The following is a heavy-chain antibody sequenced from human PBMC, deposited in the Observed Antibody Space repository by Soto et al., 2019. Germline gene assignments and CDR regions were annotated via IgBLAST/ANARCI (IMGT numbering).Heavy chain of an antibody. CDR3: AGESHSSGYYEPNWFDP. Sequence: ASVKVSCKASGYTFTSYYMHWVRQAPGQGLEWMGIINPSGGSTSYAQKFQGGVTMTRDTSTCTVYMELSSLRSEDTAVYYCAGESHSSGYYEPNWFDPWGQGTLVTVSS. CDR2: INPSGGST. CDR1: GYTFTSYY. J-gene: IGHJ5*02. D-gene: IGHD3-22*01. V-gene: IGHV1-46*01.